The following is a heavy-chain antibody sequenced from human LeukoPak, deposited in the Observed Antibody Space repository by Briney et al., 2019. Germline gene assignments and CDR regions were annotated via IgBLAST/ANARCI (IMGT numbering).Heavy chain of an antibody. J-gene: IGHJ4*02. CDR3: ARGRWGYNPY. CDR1: GGSISSGDYY. CDR2: INHSGST. D-gene: IGHD5-24*01. V-gene: IGHV4-30-4*08. Sequence: SQTLSLTCTVSGGSISSGDYYWSWIRQPPGKGLEWIGEINHSGSTNYNPSLKSRVTISVDTSKNQFSLKLSSVTAADTAVYYCARGRWGYNPYWGQGTLVTVSS.